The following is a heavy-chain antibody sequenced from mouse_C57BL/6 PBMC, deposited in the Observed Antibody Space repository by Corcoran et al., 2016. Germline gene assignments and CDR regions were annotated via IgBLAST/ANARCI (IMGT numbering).Heavy chain of an antibody. CDR1: GYTFTDYY. J-gene: IGHJ4*01. CDR2: INPYNGGT. CDR3: ARQNYYGRGYAMDY. Sequence: EVQLQQSGPVLVKPGASVKMSCKASGYTFTDYYMNWVKQSHGKSLEWIGVINPYNGGTSYNQKFKGKATLTVDKSSSTAYMELNSLTSEDSAVYYCARQNYYGRGYAMDYWGQGTSVTVSS. V-gene: IGHV1-19*01. D-gene: IGHD1-1*01.